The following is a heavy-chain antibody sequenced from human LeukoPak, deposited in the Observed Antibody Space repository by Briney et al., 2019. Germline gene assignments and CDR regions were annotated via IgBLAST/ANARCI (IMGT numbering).Heavy chain of an antibody. Sequence: SVKVSCKASGGTFSSYAISWVRQAPGQGLEWMGRIIPILGIANYAQKFQGRVTITADESTTTAYLDLTSLTSEDTAVYFCAFDYTNYQSFDYWGQGTLVTVSS. CDR2: IIPILGIA. V-gene: IGHV1-69*04. J-gene: IGHJ4*02. CDR3: AFDYTNYQSFDY. CDR1: GGTFSSYA. D-gene: IGHD4-11*01.